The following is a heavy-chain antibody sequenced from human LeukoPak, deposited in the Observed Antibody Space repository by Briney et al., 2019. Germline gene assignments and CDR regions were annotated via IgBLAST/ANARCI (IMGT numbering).Heavy chain of an antibody. D-gene: IGHD1-1*01. CDR2: IYYSGST. CDR1: GGSISSYY. J-gene: IGHJ3*02. Sequence: SETLSLSCTVSGGSISSYYWSWIRQPPGKGLEWIGYIYYSGSTNYNPSLKSRVTISVDTSKNQFSLKLSSVTAADTAVYYCARDLENGDAFDIWGQGTMVTVSS. CDR3: ARDLENGDAFDI. V-gene: IGHV4-59*01.